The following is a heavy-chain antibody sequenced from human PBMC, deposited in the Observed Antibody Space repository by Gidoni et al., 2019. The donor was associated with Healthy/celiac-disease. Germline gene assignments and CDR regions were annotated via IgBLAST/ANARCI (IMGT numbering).Heavy chain of an antibody. CDR1: DYTFTSYG. V-gene: IGHV1-18*01. CDR3: ARAHYGSGSYGMDV. D-gene: IGHD3-10*01. CDR2: ISTYNGNT. J-gene: IGHJ6*02. Sequence: QVQLVQSGAEVKKPGASVKVSCKASDYTFTSYGISWVRQAPGQGLEWMGWISTYNGNTNYAQNLQGRVTMTTDTSTSTAYMELRSLRSDDPAVYYCARAHYGSGSYGMDVWGQGTTVTVSS.